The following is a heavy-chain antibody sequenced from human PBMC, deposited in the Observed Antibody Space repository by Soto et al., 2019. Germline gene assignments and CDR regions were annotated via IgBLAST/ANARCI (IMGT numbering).Heavy chain of an antibody. J-gene: IGHJ4*02. V-gene: IGHV4-39*01. CDR2: IYYSGST. Sequence: QLQLQESGPGLVKPSETLSLTCTVSSGSMSSSEYYWGWIRQPPGKGLEWIGTIYYSGSTYYNPYLKSRVTISADTSKNQFSLKLRSVTAADTAVYYCARRLAYWGQGTLVTVSS. CDR1: SGSMSSSEYY. CDR3: ARRLAY.